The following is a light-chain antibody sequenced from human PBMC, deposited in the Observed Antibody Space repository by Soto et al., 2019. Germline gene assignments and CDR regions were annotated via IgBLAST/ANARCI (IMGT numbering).Light chain of an antibody. CDR3: QQYGSSPYA. J-gene: IGKJ2*01. Sequence: IVLTQSPGTLSLSPGERATLSCRASQIVSDNYLAWYQQKPGQAPRLLLYDASTRAIDIPARISGSGSGTDFTLTINSLEPEDSAVYYCQQYGSSPYAFGQGTKLEIK. CDR1: QIVSDNY. V-gene: IGKV3-20*01. CDR2: DAS.